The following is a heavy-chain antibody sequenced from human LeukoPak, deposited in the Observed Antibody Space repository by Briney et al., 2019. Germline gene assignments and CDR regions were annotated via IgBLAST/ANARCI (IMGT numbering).Heavy chain of an antibody. V-gene: IGHV4-59*08. Sequence: PSETLSLTCTVSGGSISGYYWSWIWQPPGKGLEWIGYISYTGIANYNPSLKSRVTISLDTSKNQFSLKLSSVTAADTAVYYCARGYYYVDYWGQGTLVTVSS. CDR3: ARGYYYVDY. CDR2: ISYTGIA. CDR1: GGSISGYY. D-gene: IGHD3-22*01. J-gene: IGHJ4*02.